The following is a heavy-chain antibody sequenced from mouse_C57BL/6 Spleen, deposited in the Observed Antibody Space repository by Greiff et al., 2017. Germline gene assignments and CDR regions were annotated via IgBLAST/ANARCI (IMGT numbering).Heavy chain of an antibody. Sequence: QVQLQQPGAELVKPGASVKLSCKASGYTLTSYWMHWVKQRPGQGLEWIGMIHPNSGSTNYNEKFKSKATLTVDKSSSTAYMQLSSLTSEDSAVYYCARFPKGDNYYAMDYWGQGTSVTVSS. J-gene: IGHJ4*01. CDR3: ARFPKGDNYYAMDY. V-gene: IGHV1-64*01. CDR2: IHPNSGST. CDR1: GYTLTSYW.